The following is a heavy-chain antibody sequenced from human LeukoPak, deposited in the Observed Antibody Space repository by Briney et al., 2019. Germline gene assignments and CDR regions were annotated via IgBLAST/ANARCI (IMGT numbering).Heavy chain of an antibody. V-gene: IGHV4-59*01. CDR1: GGSISSYY. CDR3: ARDRGTTMVRGAIRWFDP. D-gene: IGHD3-10*01. Sequence: SETLSLTCTVSGGSISSYYWSWLRQPPGKGLEWLGYIYYSGSTNYNPSLKSRVTISVDTSKNQFSLKLSSVTAADTAVYYCARDRGTTMVRGAIRWFDPWGQGTLVTVSS. J-gene: IGHJ5*02. CDR2: IYYSGST.